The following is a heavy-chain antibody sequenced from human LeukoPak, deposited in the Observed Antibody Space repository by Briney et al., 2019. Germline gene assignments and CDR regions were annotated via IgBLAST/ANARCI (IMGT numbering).Heavy chain of an antibody. J-gene: IGHJ3*02. CDR1: GYSFTSYW. CDR2: IYPGDSDT. V-gene: IGHV5-51*01. D-gene: IGHD6-13*01. CDR3: ARFRAAAHDAFDI. Sequence: GESLKISCKGSGYSFTSYWIGWVRQMPGKCLEWMGIIYPGDSDTRYSPSFQGQVTISADKSISTAYLQWSSLKASDTAMYYCARFRAAAHDAFDIWGQGTMVTVSS.